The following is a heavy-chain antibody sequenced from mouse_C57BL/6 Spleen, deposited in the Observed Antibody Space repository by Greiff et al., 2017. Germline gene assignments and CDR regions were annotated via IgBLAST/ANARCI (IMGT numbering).Heavy chain of an antibody. CDR1: GYAFTNYL. V-gene: IGHV1-54*01. D-gene: IGHD2-4*01. J-gene: IGHJ2*01. Sequence: QVQLKESGAELVRPGTSVKVSCKASGYAFTNYLIEWVKQRPGQGLEWIGVINPGSGGTNYNEKFKGKATLTADKSSSTAYMQLSSLTSEDSAVYFCARSYDYDAYFDYWGQGTTLTVSS. CDR2: INPGSGGT. CDR3: ARSYDYDAYFDY.